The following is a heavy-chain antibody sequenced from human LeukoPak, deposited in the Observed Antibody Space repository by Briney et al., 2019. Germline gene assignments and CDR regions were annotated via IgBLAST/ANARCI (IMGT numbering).Heavy chain of an antibody. CDR1: GFTFSSYA. V-gene: IGHV3-23*01. CDR3: AKGSSIYDFWSGRVMDV. Sequence: GESLRLSCAASGFTFSSYAMSWVRQAPGKGREWDASISGRGGNTKYTDSVKSRFTISRENSKNTLYLQMNSLRAEDTAVYYCAKGSSIYDFWSGRVMDVWGQGTTVTVSS. CDR2: ISGRGGNT. D-gene: IGHD3-3*01. J-gene: IGHJ6*02.